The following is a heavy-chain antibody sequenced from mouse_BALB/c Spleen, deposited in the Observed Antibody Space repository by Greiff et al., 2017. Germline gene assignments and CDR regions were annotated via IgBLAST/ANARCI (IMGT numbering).Heavy chain of an antibody. CDR2: INSNGGST. Sequence: EVHLVESGGGLVKLGGSLKLSCAASGFTFSSYYMSWVRQTPEKRLELVAAINSNGGSTYYPDTVKGRFTISRDNAKNTLYLQMSSLKSEDTALYYCARHEDGNYSWFAYWGQGTLVTVSA. J-gene: IGHJ3*01. V-gene: IGHV5-6-2*01. D-gene: IGHD2-1*01. CDR1: GFTFSSYY. CDR3: ARHEDGNYSWFAY.